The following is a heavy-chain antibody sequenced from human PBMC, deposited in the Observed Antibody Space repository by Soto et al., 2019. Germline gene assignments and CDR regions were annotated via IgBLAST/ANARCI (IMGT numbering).Heavy chain of an antibody. CDR3: ARGRIRSDWSSSRGYYYYGMDV. CDR2: INHSGST. V-gene: IGHV4-34*01. D-gene: IGHD6-19*01. J-gene: IGHJ6*02. CDR1: GGSFSGYY. Sequence: SETLSLTCAVYGGSFSGYYWSWIRQPPGKGLEWIGEINHSGSTNYNPSLKSRVTISVDTSKNQFSLKLSSVTAADTAVYYCARGRIRSDWSSSRGYYYYGMDVWGQGTTVTVSS.